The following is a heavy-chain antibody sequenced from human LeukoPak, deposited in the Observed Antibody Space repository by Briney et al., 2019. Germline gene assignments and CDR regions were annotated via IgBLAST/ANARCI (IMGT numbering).Heavy chain of an antibody. V-gene: IGHV3-30*02. CDR3: AKGRSYSDNWFDP. D-gene: IGHD1-26*01. CDR1: GFTFSSYG. Sequence: RGSLRLSCAASGFTFSSYGMHWVRQAPGKGLEWVAFIRYDGSNKYYADSVKGRFTISRDNSKNTLYLQMNSLRAEDTAVYYCAKGRSYSDNWFDPWGQGTLVTVSS. J-gene: IGHJ5*02. CDR2: IRYDGSNK.